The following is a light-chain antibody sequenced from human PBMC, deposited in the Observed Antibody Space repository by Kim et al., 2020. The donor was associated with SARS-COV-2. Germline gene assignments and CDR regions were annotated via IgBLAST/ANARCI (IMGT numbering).Light chain of an antibody. V-gene: IGKV1-5*03. CDR1: RNVRDW. CDR3: HQYMNYPYA. J-gene: IGKJ2*01. Sequence: SASVGDVVPITCRASRNVRDWLAWYQQKPGKAPKLLIYKASYLESGVSSRFSGSGSGTEFTLTISSLQPDDSATYHCHQYMNYPYAFGQGTKLEIK. CDR2: KAS.